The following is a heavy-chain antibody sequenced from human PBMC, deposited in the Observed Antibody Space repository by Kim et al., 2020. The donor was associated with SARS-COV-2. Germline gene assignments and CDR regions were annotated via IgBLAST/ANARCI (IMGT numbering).Heavy chain of an antibody. D-gene: IGHD3-10*01. CDR3: ARDVDYYDSGSYYKVFDY. CDR1: GGTFSNFA. Sequence: SVKVSCKASGGTFSNFAISWVRQAPGQGLEWMAKIIPIFGTTNYAQKFQDRVTITADDSTSTAYMELRSLRFEDTAIYYCARDVDYYDSGSYYKVFDYWGQGTLVTVSS. V-gene: IGHV1-69*13. J-gene: IGHJ4*02. CDR2: IIPIFGTT.